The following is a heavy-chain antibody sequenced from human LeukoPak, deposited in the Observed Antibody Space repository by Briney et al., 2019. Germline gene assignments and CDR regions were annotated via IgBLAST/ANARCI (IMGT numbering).Heavy chain of an antibody. D-gene: IGHD4-23*01. CDR2: IYPGDSDT. CDR3: ARDYGGNPELYYFDP. CDR1: GYSFSSRW. V-gene: IGHV5-51*01. J-gene: IGHJ4*02. Sequence: GESLKISCKGSGYSFSSRWIGWVRQMPGKGLEWMGIIYPGDSDTKYSPSFQGQVTISADKSISTAYLQWSSLKASDTPMYYCARDYGGNPELYYFDPWGKGTLVTVSS.